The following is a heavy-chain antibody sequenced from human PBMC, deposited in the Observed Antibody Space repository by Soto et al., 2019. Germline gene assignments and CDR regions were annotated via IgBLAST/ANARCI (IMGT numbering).Heavy chain of an antibody. D-gene: IGHD2-2*01. CDR1: GYTFTGYY. CDR3: ARDEGFCKSTTCPGWLDP. CDR2: INPNSGGT. V-gene: IGHV1-2*02. Sequence: ASVKVSFKASGYTFTGYYMHWVRQAPGQGLEWMGWINPNSGGTNYAQKFQGRVTMTRDTSISTVYMELTSLRSDDTAVYYCARDEGFCKSTTCPGWLDPWGQGALVTVSS. J-gene: IGHJ5*02.